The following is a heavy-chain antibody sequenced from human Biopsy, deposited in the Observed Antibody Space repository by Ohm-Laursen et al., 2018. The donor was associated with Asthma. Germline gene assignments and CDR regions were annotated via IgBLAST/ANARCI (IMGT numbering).Heavy chain of an antibody. CDR2: INFVFGTT. D-gene: IGHD2-2*01. CDR3: ARKAGSCISRTCYSLDF. Sequence: SSVKVSCKSLGDTFNTYVIGWVRQAPGQGLEWMGGINFVFGTTTYPQKFQDRVTITADDSTSTVYMELSSLRSEDTAVYYCARKAGSCISRTCYSLDFWGQGTLVTVSS. CDR1: GDTFNTYV. J-gene: IGHJ4*02. V-gene: IGHV1-69*01.